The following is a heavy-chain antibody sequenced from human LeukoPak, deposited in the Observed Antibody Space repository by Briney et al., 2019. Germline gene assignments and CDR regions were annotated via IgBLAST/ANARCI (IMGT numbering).Heavy chain of an antibody. V-gene: IGHV3-30*03. J-gene: IGHJ5*02. CDR3: AREPGKGYDFWSGSGP. D-gene: IGHD3-3*01. CDR1: GFTFSSYG. CDR2: ISYDGSNK. Sequence: GGSLRLSCAASGFTFSSYGMHWVRQAPGKGLEWVAVISYDGSNKYYADSVKGRFTISRDNSKNTLYLQMNSLRAEDTAVYYCAREPGKGYDFWSGSGPGGQGTLVTVSS.